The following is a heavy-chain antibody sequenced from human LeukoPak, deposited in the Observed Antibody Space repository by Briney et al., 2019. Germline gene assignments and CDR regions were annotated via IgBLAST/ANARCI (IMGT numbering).Heavy chain of an antibody. CDR2: ISPYTGKS. Sequence: GASVKVSCKASGYTLTTFGISWVRQAPGQGLEWMGGISPYTGKSDYAQKFQTRVTMTKDTSTNTAYMILRSLRSDDTAVYYYARDQNIVANDDQGSFDYWGQGTLVTVSS. J-gene: IGHJ4*02. CDR3: ARDQNIVANDDQGSFDY. V-gene: IGHV1-18*01. D-gene: IGHD5-12*01. CDR1: GYTLTTFG.